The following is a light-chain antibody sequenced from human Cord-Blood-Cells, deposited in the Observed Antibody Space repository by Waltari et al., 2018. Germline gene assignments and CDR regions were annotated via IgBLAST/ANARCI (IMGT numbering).Light chain of an antibody. CDR3: QKNYSTPAT. Sequence: DIVMTQPPDPLAVCLRERATINCKPSQSVLYSANNKNSLAWYQQKPWQPPKLLIFWASTRGSGVPVRFSGSGAGTEFNLSISRLKAEDVAVYYCQKNYSTPATFRHGTKVDI. CDR1: QSVLYSANNKNS. J-gene: IGKJ1*01. V-gene: IGKV4-1*01. CDR2: WAS.